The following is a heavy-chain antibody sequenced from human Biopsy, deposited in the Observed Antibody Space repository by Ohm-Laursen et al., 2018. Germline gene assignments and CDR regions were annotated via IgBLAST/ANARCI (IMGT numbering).Heavy chain of an antibody. CDR3: ATPFQYYDSWGGYPPFDH. CDR1: GGTFSNYA. Sequence: ASVKVSCKPSGGTFSNYAISWVRQAPGEGLEWMGGIIAVSGLVNYAPKFQGRVSIAADKSTTTAYMELSNPKSEDTAVYYCATPFQYYDSWGGYPPFDHWGQGTLVTVSS. J-gene: IGHJ4*02. V-gene: IGHV1-69*10. CDR2: IIAVSGLV. D-gene: IGHD3-3*01.